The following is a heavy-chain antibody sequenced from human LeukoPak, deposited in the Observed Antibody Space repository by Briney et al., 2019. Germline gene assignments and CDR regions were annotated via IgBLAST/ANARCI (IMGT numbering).Heavy chain of an antibody. J-gene: IGHJ6*02. CDR1: GGSISSSSYY. Sequence: PAETLSLTCTVSGGSISSSSYYWGWIRQPPGKGLEWIGYIYYSGSTYYNPSLKSRVTISVDTSKNQFSLKLSSVTAADTAVYYCASWNPRGYYYGMDVWGQGTTVTVSS. V-gene: IGHV4-30-4*08. D-gene: IGHD1-1*01. CDR3: ASWNPRGYYYGMDV. CDR2: IYYSGST.